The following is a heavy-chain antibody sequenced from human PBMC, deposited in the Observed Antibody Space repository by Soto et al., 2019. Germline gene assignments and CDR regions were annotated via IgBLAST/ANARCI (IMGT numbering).Heavy chain of an antibody. Sequence: HPGGSLRLSCVASGFTFSSYAMSWIRQAPGKGLEWVAGIGASDGATYHADSVKGRFTISRDDSKNTLYLQMDSPRAEDTAVYYCAKHLHIVVRFSPRFSFYGLDVWGQGTTVTVSS. V-gene: IGHV3-23*01. D-gene: IGHD2-21*01. CDR2: IGASDGAT. J-gene: IGHJ6*02. CDR1: GFTFSSYA. CDR3: AKHLHIVVRFSPRFSFYGLDV.